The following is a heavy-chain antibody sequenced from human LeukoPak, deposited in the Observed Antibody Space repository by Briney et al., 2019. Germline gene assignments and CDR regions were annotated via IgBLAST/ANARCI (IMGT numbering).Heavy chain of an antibody. Sequence: SGGSLRLSCAASGFTFSSYAMSGVRQAPGKGLVWVSAISGSGISTYYADSVKGRFTISRDNSKNTLYLQMNSLRAEDTAVYYCARGGGWSAIDYWGQGTLVTVSS. D-gene: IGHD2-15*01. V-gene: IGHV3-23*01. J-gene: IGHJ4*02. CDR2: ISGSGIST. CDR1: GFTFSSYA. CDR3: ARGGGWSAIDY.